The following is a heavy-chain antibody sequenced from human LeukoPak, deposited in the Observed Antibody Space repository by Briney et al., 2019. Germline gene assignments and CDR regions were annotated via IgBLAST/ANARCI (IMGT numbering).Heavy chain of an antibody. Sequence: GGFLRLSCAASGFTFSSYSMNWVRQAPGKGLEWVSYISSSSSTIYYADSVKGRFTISRDNAKNSLYLQMNSLRAEDTAVYYCARDAPAGALDYWGQGTLVTVSS. CDR2: ISSSSSTI. CDR3: ARDAPAGALDY. D-gene: IGHD1-26*01. J-gene: IGHJ4*02. V-gene: IGHV3-48*01. CDR1: GFTFSSYS.